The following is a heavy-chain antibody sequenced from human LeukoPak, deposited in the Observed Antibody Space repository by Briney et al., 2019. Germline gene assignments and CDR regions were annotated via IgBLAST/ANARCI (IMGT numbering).Heavy chain of an antibody. CDR3: ARGGAVGNSPYSMDV. CDR2: IFPDDSDT. D-gene: IGHD1-26*01. CDR1: GYNFTNHW. J-gene: IGHJ6*02. V-gene: IGHV5-51*01. Sequence: GESLKISCKASGYNFTNHWIAWVRQMPGKGLAWMGIIFPDDSDTRYSPSFEGQVTISAAKSTGTAYLQWSSLEASDTATYYCARGGAVGNSPYSMDVWGQGTRVTVSS.